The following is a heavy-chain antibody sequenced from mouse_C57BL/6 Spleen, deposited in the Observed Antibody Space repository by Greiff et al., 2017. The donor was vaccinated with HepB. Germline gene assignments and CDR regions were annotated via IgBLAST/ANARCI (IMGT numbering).Heavy chain of an antibody. J-gene: IGHJ2*01. D-gene: IGHD1-1*01. V-gene: IGHV1-69*01. CDR2: IDPSDSYT. Sequence: VQLQQPGAELVMPGASVKLSCKASGYTFTSYWMHWVKQRPGQGLEWIGEIDPSDSYTNYNQKFKGKSTLTVDKSSSTAYMQLSSLTSEDSAVDYCARSRSCYDFDYWGQGTTLTVSS. CDR3: ARSRSCYDFDY. CDR1: GYTFTSYW.